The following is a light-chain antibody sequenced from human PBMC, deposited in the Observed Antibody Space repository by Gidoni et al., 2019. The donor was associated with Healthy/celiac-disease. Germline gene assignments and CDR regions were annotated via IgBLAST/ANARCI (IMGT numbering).Light chain of an antibody. CDR2: LGS. Sequence: IDMTQSRLSLPVTPGDSASISCRSSQRLLHSNGYNYLPWYLQKPAQSPQLLINLGSNRSAGVLDRWSGSGGGTDVTLKISRVEDQDVGVLYCMQALQSPSTFGHGTKLDIK. CDR3: MQALQSPST. CDR1: QRLLHSNGYNY. J-gene: IGKJ2*01. V-gene: IGKV2-28*01.